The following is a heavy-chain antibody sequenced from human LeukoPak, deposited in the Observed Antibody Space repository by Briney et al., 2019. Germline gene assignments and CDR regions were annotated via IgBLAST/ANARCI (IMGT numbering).Heavy chain of an antibody. CDR3: ARGVGGSYIDVHEDYFDY. J-gene: IGHJ4*02. Sequence: ASVKVSCKASGYTFTGYYMHWVRRAPGQGLEWMGWINPNRGGTKYAQKFQGWVTMTRDTSISTAYMELSRLRSDDTAVYYCARGVGGSYIDVHEDYFDYWGQGTLVTVSS. CDR1: GYTFTGYY. CDR2: INPNRGGT. D-gene: IGHD2-15*01. V-gene: IGHV1-2*04.